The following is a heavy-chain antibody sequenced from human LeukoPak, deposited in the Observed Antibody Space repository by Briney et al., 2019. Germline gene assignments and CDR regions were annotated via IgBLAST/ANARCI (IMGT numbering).Heavy chain of an antibody. Sequence: SETLSLTCAVYGGSFSGYYWSWIRQPPGKGLEWIGEINHSGSTNYNPSLKSRVTISVDTSKNQFSLKLSSVTAADTALYYCARRSGYSYFQHRGQGTLVTVSS. V-gene: IGHV4-34*01. CDR2: INHSGST. CDR3: ARRSGYSYFQH. J-gene: IGHJ1*01. D-gene: IGHD3-3*01. CDR1: GGSFSGYY.